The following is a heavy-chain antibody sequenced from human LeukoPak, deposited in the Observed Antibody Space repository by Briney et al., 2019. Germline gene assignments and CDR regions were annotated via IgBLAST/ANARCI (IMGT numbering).Heavy chain of an antibody. J-gene: IGHJ4*02. CDR1: GGSISSGGYY. CDR3: ARIGGGYSGYDSDY. Sequence: PSETLSLTCTVSGGSISSGGYYWSWTRQHPGKGLEWIGYIYYSGSTYYNPSLKSRVTISVDTSKNQFSLKLSSVTAADTAVYYCARIGGGYSGYDSDYWGQGTLVTVSS. V-gene: IGHV4-31*03. D-gene: IGHD5-12*01. CDR2: IYYSGST.